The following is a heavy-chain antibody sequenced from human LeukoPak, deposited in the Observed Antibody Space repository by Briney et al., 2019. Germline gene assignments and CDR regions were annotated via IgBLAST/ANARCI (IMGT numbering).Heavy chain of an antibody. V-gene: IGHV4-59*12. CDR2: FYYRGST. D-gene: IGHD1-14*01. CDR1: GGSISSYY. CDR3: ARHSGTLGYFDY. J-gene: IGHJ4*02. Sequence: SETLSLTCTVSGGSISSYYWSWIRQPPGKGLEWIGYFYYRGSTNYNPSLKSRVTISLDTSKNQFPLRLRSVTAADTAVYYCARHSGTLGYFDYWGQGTRVTVSS.